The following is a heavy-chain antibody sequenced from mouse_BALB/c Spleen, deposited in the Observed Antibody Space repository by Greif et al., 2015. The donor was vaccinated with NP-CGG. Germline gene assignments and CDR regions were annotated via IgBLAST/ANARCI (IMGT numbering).Heavy chain of an antibody. CDR3: TRSIYRYFDY. CDR1: GYTFTSYW. D-gene: IGHD1-3*01. J-gene: IGHJ2*01. Sequence: GSELVRPGASVKLSCKASGYTFTSYWMHWVKQRPGQGLEWIGNIYPGSGSTNYDEKFKSKATLTVDTSSSXAYTQLSSPTAEDSAVYYCTRSIYRYFDYWGQGTTLTVSS. CDR2: IYPGSGST. V-gene: IGHV1S22*01.